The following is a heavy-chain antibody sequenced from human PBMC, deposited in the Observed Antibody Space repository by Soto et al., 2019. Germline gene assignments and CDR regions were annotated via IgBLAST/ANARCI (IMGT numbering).Heavy chain of an antibody. CDR2: IYHSGST. D-gene: IGHD2-2*01. V-gene: IGHV4-30-2*01. J-gene: IGHJ5*02. CDR3: ARVPDR. CDR1: GVSISSGGYS. Sequence: SETLSLTCAISGVSISSGGYSWSWIRQPPGKGLEWIGYIYHSGSTYYNPSLKSRVTISVDRSKNQFSLKLSSVTAADTAVYYCARVPDRWGQGTLVTVSS.